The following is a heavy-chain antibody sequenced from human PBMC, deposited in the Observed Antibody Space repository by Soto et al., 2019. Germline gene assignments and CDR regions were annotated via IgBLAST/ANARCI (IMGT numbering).Heavy chain of an antibody. CDR3: ASPLPGHYDHGMVG. CDR2: LYPGDSDT. CDR1: GCSFTTYW. Sequence: GVSLKISCKGSGCSFTTYWIGWVRQMPGKGLEWMGMLYPGDSDTRYSPCCHGQVRTSAAKPIRPPGPQGSKLEASDNAGYYCASPLPGHYDHGMVGRGQGNKVTVAS. J-gene: IGHJ6*01. V-gene: IGHV5-51*01.